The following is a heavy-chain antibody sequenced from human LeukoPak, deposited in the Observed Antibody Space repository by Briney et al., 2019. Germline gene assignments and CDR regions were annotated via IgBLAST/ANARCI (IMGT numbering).Heavy chain of an antibody. CDR1: GLSRGTRGMG. D-gene: IGHD3-10*01. Sequence: SGPTLIHPTPALTLTCSFSGLSRGTRGMGVGWIRQPPGKALEWLAVIYWNDDKSYIPSLKSRLTITKDTSKKQVDRTMTNMDPVDTATYYCGHQTFGSSFDYWGQGTLVTVSS. J-gene: IGHJ4*02. CDR3: GHQTFGSSFDY. CDR2: IYWNDDK. V-gene: IGHV2-5*01.